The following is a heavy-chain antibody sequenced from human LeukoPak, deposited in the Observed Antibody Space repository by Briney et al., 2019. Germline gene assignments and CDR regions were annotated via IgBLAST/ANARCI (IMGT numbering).Heavy chain of an antibody. V-gene: IGHV4-39*07. J-gene: IGHJ6*03. CDR2: IYYSGST. CDR3: ARGSSSWYVYYYYYYMDV. D-gene: IGHD6-13*01. Sequence: SETLSLTCTVSGGSISSSSYYWGWIRQPPGKGLEWIGSIYYSGSTYYNPSLKSRVTISVDTSKNQFSLKLSSVTAADTAVYYCARGSSSWYVYYYYYYMDVWGKGTTVTISS. CDR1: GGSISSSSYY.